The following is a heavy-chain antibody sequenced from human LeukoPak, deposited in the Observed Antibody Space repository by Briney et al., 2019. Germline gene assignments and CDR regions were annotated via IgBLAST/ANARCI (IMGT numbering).Heavy chain of an antibody. CDR1: GFTFSSYW. V-gene: IGHV3-7*01. D-gene: IGHD6-19*01. CDR2: IKRDGSEK. Sequence: GGSLRLSCAASGFTFSSYWMSWVRQAPGKGLEWVANIKRDGSEKYYVDSVKGRFTISRDNAKNSLYLQMNSLRAEDTAVYYCASSQYSSGWNDAFDIWGQGTMVTVSS. J-gene: IGHJ3*02. CDR3: ASSQYSSGWNDAFDI.